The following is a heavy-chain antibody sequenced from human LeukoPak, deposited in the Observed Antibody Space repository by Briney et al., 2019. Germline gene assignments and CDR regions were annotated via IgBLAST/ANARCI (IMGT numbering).Heavy chain of an antibody. J-gene: IGHJ4*02. CDR3: ARDHYYDSSDY. CDR2: IDGDGSEK. D-gene: IGHD3-22*01. V-gene: IGHV3-7*01. CDR1: GFTFSNYW. Sequence: QPGGSLRLSCAVSGFTFSNYWMSWVRQAPGKGLEWVANIDGDGSEKYYVDSVKGRFTISRDNAKNSLYLQMNSLRAEDTAVYYCARDHYYDSSDYWGQGTLVTVSS.